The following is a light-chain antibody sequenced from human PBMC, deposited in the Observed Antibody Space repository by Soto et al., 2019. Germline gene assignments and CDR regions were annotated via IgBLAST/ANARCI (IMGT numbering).Light chain of an antibody. CDR1: QNIDNW. CDR3: QQCNSFPIT. Sequence: DIQITQSPSSVSASVGDRVTITCRASQNIDNWLAWYQHKPGKAPHLLIYSASTLQSGVPSRFCGSGSGTDFTRTISSLQTEDFATYYCQQCNSFPITFGQGTRLEI. CDR2: SAS. J-gene: IGKJ5*01. V-gene: IGKV1-12*01.